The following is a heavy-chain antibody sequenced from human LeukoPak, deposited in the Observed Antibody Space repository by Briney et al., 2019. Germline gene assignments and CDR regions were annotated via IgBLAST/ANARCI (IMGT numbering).Heavy chain of an antibody. D-gene: IGHD2-15*01. CDR3: ARVNLGRYCSGGSCSYYFDY. V-gene: IGHV1-69*06. CDR2: IIPIFGTA. Sequence: SVKVSCKASGGTFSSYAISWVRQAPGQGLEWMGGIIPIFGTANYAQKFQGRVTITADKSTSTAYMELSSLRSEDTAVYYCARVNLGRYCSGGSCSYYFDYWGQGTLVTVSS. J-gene: IGHJ4*02. CDR1: GGTFSSYA.